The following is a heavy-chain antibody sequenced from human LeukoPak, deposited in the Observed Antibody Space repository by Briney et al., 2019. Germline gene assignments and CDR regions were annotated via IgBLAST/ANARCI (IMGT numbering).Heavy chain of an antibody. CDR2: INGGGSNT. Sequence: PGGSLRLSCAASGFTFNTYVMSWVRQAPGKGLEWVSAINGGGSNTYYADSVKGRFTISRDNSKNMVYLQMNNLRAEDTALYYCAIMTTVVTNFDYWGQGTLVTVSS. J-gene: IGHJ4*02. CDR1: GFTFNTYV. D-gene: IGHD4-23*01. V-gene: IGHV3-23*01. CDR3: AIMTTVVTNFDY.